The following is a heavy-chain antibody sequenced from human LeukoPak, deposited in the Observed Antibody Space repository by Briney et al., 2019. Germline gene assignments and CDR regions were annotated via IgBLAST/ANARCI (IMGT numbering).Heavy chain of an antibody. CDR1: GFTFGHYA. CDR3: AKGGYYERPWYFDY. D-gene: IGHD3-22*01. J-gene: IGHJ4*02. Sequence: GGSLRLSCAASGFTFGHYAMHWVRQAPGKGLEWVAIISFDGTNKYYADSVKGRVTISRDNSKNTLYLQMNSLRAEVTAVYYCAKGGYYERPWYFDYWGQGTLVTVSS. CDR2: ISFDGTNK. V-gene: IGHV3-30*18.